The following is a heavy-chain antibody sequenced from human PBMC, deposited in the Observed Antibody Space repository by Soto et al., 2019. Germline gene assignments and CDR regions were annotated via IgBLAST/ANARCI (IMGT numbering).Heavy chain of an antibody. Sequence: SETHSLTCTVYGGTCIGYYWSWIRQPPGKGLEWIGEINHSGSTNYNPSLKSRVTISVDTSKNQFSLKLSSVTAADTAVYYCARVSGIYYYGMDVWGQGTTVTVSS. CDR3: ARVSGIYYYGMDV. J-gene: IGHJ6*02. CDR2: INHSGST. CDR1: GGTCIGYY. V-gene: IGHV4-34*01. D-gene: IGHD3-10*01.